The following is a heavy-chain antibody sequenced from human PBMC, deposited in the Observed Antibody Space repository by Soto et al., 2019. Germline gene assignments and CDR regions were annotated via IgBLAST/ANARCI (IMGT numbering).Heavy chain of an antibody. CDR1: GGTFSSYA. V-gene: IGHV1-69*13. Sequence: GASVKVSCKASGGTFSSYAISWVRQAPGQGLEWMGGIIPIFGTANYAQKFQGRVTITADESTSTAYMELSSLRSEDTAVYYCAREGVAARPFAERYFDHWGQGTLVTVSS. CDR2: IIPIFGTA. CDR3: AREGVAARPFAERYFDH. J-gene: IGHJ4*02. D-gene: IGHD6-6*01.